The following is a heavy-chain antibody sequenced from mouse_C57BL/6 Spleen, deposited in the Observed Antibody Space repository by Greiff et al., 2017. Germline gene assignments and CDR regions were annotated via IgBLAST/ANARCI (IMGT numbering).Heavy chain of an antibody. CDR1: GYTFTSYW. CDR3: ARLNWDGDFDV. CDR2: IDPTSGGT. Sequence: VQLQQPGAELVKPGASVKLSCKASGYTFTSYWMHWVKQRPGRGLAWIGRIDPTSGGTKYNEKFKSKATLTVDKPSSTAYMQLSSLTSEDSAVYYCARLNWDGDFDVWGTGTTVTVSS. D-gene: IGHD4-1*01. J-gene: IGHJ1*03. V-gene: IGHV1-72*01.